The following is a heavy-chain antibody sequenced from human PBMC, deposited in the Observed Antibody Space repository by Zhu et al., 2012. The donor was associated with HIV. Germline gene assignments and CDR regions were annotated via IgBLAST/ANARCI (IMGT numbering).Heavy chain of an antibody. D-gene: IGHD2-8*01. CDR1: GFMFEDYG. Sequence: EVYLVESGGSRGSAGGGPVTISCAASGFMFEDYGVHWVRQVPGKGLEWVALINWLGDTTYYADSVRGRFTISRDNKKNSLFLQMNNLRTEDTALYFCAKDFCTRCSRSYYYYMDVWGKGTAVIVSS. CDR3: AKDFCTRCSRSYYYYMDV. V-gene: IGHV3-43D*03. J-gene: IGHJ6*03. CDR2: INWLGDTT.